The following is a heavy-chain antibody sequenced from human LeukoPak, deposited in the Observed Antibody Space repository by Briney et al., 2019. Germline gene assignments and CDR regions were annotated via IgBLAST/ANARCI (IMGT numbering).Heavy chain of an antibody. CDR2: IYSGGST. J-gene: IGHJ6*03. CDR3: ARAPRYYYYMDV. V-gene: IGHV3-53*01. CDR1: GFTVSSNY. Sequence: HPWGSLRPSCAASGFTVSSNYMSWVRQAPGKGLEWVSVIYSGGSTYYADSVKGRFTISRDNSKNTLYLQMNSLRAEDTAVYYCARAPRYYYYMDVWGKGTTVTVSS.